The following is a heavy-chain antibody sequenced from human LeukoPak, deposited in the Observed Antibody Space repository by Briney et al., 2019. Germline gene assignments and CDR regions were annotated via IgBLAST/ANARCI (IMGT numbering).Heavy chain of an antibody. Sequence: GRSLRLSCAASGFTFSSYSMNWVRQAPGKGLEWVSAISGSGGSTYYADSVKGRFTISRDNSKNTLYLQMNSLRAEDTAVYYCANQVIGLHCSSTSCYSYWGQGTLVTVSS. V-gene: IGHV3-23*01. CDR1: GFTFSSYS. D-gene: IGHD2-2*02. J-gene: IGHJ4*02. CDR3: ANQVIGLHCSSTSCYSY. CDR2: ISGSGGST.